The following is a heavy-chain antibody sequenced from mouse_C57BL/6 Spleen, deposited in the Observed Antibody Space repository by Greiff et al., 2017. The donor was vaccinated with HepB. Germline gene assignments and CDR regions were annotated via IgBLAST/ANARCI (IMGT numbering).Heavy chain of an antibody. D-gene: IGHD2-4*01. Sequence: QVQLQQPGAELVKPGASVKLSCKASGYTFTSYWMQWVKQRPGQGLEWIGEIDPSDSYTNYNQKFKGKATLTVDTSSSTAYMQLSSLTSEDSAVYYCARRDYDDYFDYWGQGTTLTVSS. CDR3: ARRDYDDYFDY. J-gene: IGHJ2*01. CDR2: IDPSDSYT. CDR1: GYTFTSYW. V-gene: IGHV1-50*01.